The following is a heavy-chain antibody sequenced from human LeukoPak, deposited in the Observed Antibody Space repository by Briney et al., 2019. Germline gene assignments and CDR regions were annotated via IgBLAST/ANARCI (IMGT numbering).Heavy chain of an antibody. CDR1: GFSVSGFW. CDR2: IKQDGSEK. D-gene: IGHD5-18*01. V-gene: IGHV3-7*01. CDR3: AGGYSFDDFDY. Sequence: GGSLRLSCAASGFSVSGFWMSWVRQAPGKGLEWVANIKQDGSEKNYVDSVKGRFTISRDNAKNSVYLQINSLRAEDTAVYYCAGGYSFDDFDYWGQGTLVTVSS. J-gene: IGHJ4*02.